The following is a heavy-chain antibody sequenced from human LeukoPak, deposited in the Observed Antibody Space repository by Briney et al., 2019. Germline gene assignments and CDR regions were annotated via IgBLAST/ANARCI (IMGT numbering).Heavy chain of an antibody. CDR2: IKTNTENP. CDR3: ARRGVYSGYEVYDL. CDR1: GYTLSSYG. J-gene: IGHJ4*02. Sequence: ASVKVSCKASGYTLSSYGMSWVRQAPGQGPEWMGWIKTNTENPTYAQGFTGRFVFSLDTSVNTAYLQIRSLKAEDTAVYYCARRGVYSGYEVYDLWGQGTRVTVSS. V-gene: IGHV7-4-1*02. D-gene: IGHD5-12*01.